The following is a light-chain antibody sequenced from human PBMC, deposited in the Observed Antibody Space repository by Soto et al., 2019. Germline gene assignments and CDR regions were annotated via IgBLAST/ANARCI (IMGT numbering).Light chain of an antibody. CDR2: GAS. J-gene: IGKJ4*01. CDR1: QGIGDT. V-gene: IGKV3-15*01. CDR3: QHYANWPLT. Sequence: EIVMTQSPATLSVSPGEGATISCRASQGIGDTLAWYQQKPGQTPRLLIYGASTRAAGVPARFSGSGSGTDFTLTINSQQSGDFAIYSCQHYANWPLTFGGGKKVET.